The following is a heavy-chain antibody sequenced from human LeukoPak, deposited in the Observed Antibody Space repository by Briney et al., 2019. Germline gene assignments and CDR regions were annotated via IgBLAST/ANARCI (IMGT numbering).Heavy chain of an antibody. CDR3: ARQGISYYFDY. Sequence: SETLSLTCTVSGGSISSYYWSWIRQPPGKGLEWIGYIYTSGSTSYNPSLKSRVTISVDTSKNQFSLKLSSVTAADTAAYYCARQGISYYFDYWGQGTLVTVSS. D-gene: IGHD2/OR15-2a*01. V-gene: IGHV4-4*09. CDR2: IYTSGST. J-gene: IGHJ4*02. CDR1: GGSISSYY.